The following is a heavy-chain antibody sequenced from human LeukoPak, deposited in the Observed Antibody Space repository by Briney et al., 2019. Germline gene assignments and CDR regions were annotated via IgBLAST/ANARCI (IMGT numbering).Heavy chain of an antibody. CDR2: ISAYNGNT. J-gene: IGHJ4*02. D-gene: IGHD3-3*01. Sequence: ASVKVSCKASGYTFTSYDINWVRQAPGQGLEWMGWISAYNGNTNYAQKLQGRVTMTTDTSTSTAYMELRSLRSDDTAVYYCARARRITIFGGGYYFDYWGQGTLVTVSS. V-gene: IGHV1-18*01. CDR3: ARARRITIFGGGYYFDY. CDR1: GYTFTSYD.